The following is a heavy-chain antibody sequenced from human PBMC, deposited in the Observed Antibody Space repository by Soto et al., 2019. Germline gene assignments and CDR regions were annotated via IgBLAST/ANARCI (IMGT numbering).Heavy chain of an antibody. V-gene: IGHV1-46*03. CDR3: ARDTKTYTGYEWRGDYFDY. J-gene: IGHJ4*02. D-gene: IGHD5-12*01. CDR2: INPSGGST. Sequence: QVQLVQSGAEVKKPGASVKVSCKASGYSFTTYYMHWVRQAPGQGLEWMGTINPSGGSTTYAQKFQGRVTMTRDTSTGTVYMELSSLRSEDTAVYYCARDTKTYTGYEWRGDYFDYWGQGTLVTVSS. CDR1: GYSFTTYY.